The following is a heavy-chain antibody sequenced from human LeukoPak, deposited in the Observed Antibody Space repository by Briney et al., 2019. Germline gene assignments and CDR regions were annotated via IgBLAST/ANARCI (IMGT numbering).Heavy chain of an antibody. CDR1: GGSFSGYY. J-gene: IGHJ4*02. V-gene: IGHV4-34*01. CDR2: INHSGST. CDR3: ASSSPLD. Sequence: SETLSLTCAVYGGSFSGYYWSWIRQPPRKGLEWIGEINHSGSTNYNPSLKSRVTISVDTSKNQFSLKLSSVTAADTAVYYCASSSPLDWGQGTLVTVSS.